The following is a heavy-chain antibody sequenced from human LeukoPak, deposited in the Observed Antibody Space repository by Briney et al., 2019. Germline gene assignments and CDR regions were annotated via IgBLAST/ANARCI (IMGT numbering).Heavy chain of an antibody. CDR3: ASGVRGVITLDY. CDR1: GASISGSSYY. V-gene: IGHV4-39*07. D-gene: IGHD3-10*01. CDR2: SYYTGGT. J-gene: IGHJ4*02. Sequence: SETLSLTCSVSGASISGSSYYWSWIRQPPGKGLEWISNSYYTGGTYYNPSLRSRVTISVDTSKNQFSLKLSSVTAADTAVYYCASGVRGVITLDYWGQGTLVTVSS.